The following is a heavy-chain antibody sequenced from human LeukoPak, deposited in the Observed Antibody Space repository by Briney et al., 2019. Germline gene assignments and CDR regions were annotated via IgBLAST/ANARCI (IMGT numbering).Heavy chain of an antibody. CDR2: ISSSGSTI. V-gene: IGHV3-11*04. Sequence: PGGSLRLSCAASGFTFSDYYMSWIRQAPGKGLEWVSYISSSGSTIYYADSVKGRFTISRDNAKNSLYLQMNSLRAEDTAVYYCARLVSSGWYYFDYWGQGTLVTVSS. CDR3: ARLVSSGWYYFDY. D-gene: IGHD6-19*01. CDR1: GFTFSDYY. J-gene: IGHJ4*02.